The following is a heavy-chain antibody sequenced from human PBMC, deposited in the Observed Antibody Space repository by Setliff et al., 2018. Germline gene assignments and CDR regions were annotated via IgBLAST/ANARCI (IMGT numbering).Heavy chain of an antibody. J-gene: IGHJ4*02. D-gene: IGHD3-10*01. V-gene: IGHV3-21*01. CDR3: ASYYYGSGSSYIPPHFDY. Sequence: KPGGSLRLSCTASGFTFGHYNMNWVRQAPGKGLEWVSSISDTTNFIYYADSVKGRFTISRDTANNSLYLQMNSLRAEDSAVYYCASYYYGSGSSYIPPHFDYWGLGTLVTVSS. CDR1: GFTFGHYN. CDR2: ISDTTNFI.